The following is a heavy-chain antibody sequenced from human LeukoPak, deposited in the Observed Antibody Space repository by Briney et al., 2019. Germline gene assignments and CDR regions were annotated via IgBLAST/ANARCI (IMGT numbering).Heavy chain of an antibody. Sequence: GGSLRLSCAASGFTFSSYTMNWVRQAPGKGLEWVSSISSSSSYIYYADSVKGRFTISRDNAKNSLYLQMNSLRAEDTAVYYCARDQGGSSTVTTADYWGQGTLVTVSP. V-gene: IGHV3-21*01. D-gene: IGHD4-11*01. J-gene: IGHJ4*02. CDR2: ISSSSSYI. CDR3: ARDQGGSSTVTTADY. CDR1: GFTFSSYT.